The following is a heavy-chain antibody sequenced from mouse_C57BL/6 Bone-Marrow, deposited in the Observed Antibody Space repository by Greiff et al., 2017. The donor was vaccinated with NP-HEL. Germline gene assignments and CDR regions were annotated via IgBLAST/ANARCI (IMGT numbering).Heavy chain of an antibody. Sequence: QVQLQQSGAELVRPGASVTLSCKASGYTFTDYEMHWVKQTPVHGLEWIGAIDPETGGTAYNQKFKGKAILTADKSSSTAYMELRSLTSEDSAVYYCTEVPIYYYGSSYAMDYWGQGTSVTVSS. CDR3: TEVPIYYYGSSYAMDY. J-gene: IGHJ4*01. V-gene: IGHV1-15*01. CDR2: IDPETGGT. CDR1: GYTFTDYE. D-gene: IGHD1-1*01.